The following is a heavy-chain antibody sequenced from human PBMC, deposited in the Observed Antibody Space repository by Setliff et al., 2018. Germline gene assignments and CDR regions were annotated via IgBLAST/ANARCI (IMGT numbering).Heavy chain of an antibody. CDR2: ISRSSTYI. J-gene: IGHJ3*02. Sequence: GGSLRLSCAASGFTFSTHSTNWVRQAPGKGLEWVSSISRSSTYIYYADSMKGRFTISRDNAKNSLYLQMNSLRAEDTAVYYCASAGHSGSWFPFDAFHIWGQGTMVTVSS. CDR3: ASAGHSGSWFPFDAFHI. D-gene: IGHD6-13*01. V-gene: IGHV3-21*01. CDR1: GFTFSTHS.